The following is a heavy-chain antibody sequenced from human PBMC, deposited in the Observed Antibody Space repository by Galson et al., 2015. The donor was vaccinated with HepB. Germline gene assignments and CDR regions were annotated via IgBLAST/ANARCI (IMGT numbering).Heavy chain of an antibody. V-gene: IGHV3-30*18. J-gene: IGHJ4*02. CDR1: GFTFSTYG. CDR2: ISYDGSNK. Sequence: SLRLSCAASGFTFSTYGMHWARQAPGKGLEWVAVISYDGSNKYYADSVKGRFTISRDNSKNMLYLQMNSLRTEDTAVYYCAKDYHDSDLDNWGQGTLVTVSS. D-gene: IGHD2-2*01. CDR3: AKDYHDSDLDN.